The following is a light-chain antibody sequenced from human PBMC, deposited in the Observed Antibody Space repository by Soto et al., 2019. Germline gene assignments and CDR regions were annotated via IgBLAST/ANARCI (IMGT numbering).Light chain of an antibody. Sequence: AIHMTQSPSSFSASTGDTITITCRASQGISTNLAWYQQKPGKAPKVLTFDASTLQSGVPSRFSGSGSGTDFTLTISCLQSEDFASYYCQQYYSYPLTFGGGTNVEIK. CDR1: QGISTN. CDR2: DAS. J-gene: IGKJ4*01. V-gene: IGKV1-8*01. CDR3: QQYYSYPLT.